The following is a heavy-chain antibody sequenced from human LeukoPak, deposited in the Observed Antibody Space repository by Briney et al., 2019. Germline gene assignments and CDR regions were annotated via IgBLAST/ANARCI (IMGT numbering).Heavy chain of an antibody. CDR1: GGSISSSSYY. CDR3: ARRAERVISSSWYYGY. Sequence: SETLSLTCTVSGGSISSSSYYWGWIRQPPRKGLEWIGSIYYSGSTYYNPSLKSRVTISVDKSKNQFSLKLSSVTAADTAVYYCARRAERVISSSWYYGYWGQGTLVTVSS. CDR2: IYYSGST. D-gene: IGHD6-13*01. J-gene: IGHJ4*02. V-gene: IGHV4-39*07.